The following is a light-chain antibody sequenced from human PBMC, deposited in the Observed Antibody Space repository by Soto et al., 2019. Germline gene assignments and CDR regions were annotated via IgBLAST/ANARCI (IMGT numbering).Light chain of an antibody. CDR1: QSLLHSNGYNY. V-gene: IGKV3-15*01. J-gene: IGKJ1*01. Sequence: DIVMTQSPLSLPVTPGEPASISCRSSQSLLHSNGYNYLDWYQQTPGRAPRLLIYGASTRAIGVPARFSGSGSGTEFTLTISSLQPEDFAVYYCQQYKNWPPWTFGQGTKVDIK. CDR3: QQYKNWPPWT. CDR2: GAS.